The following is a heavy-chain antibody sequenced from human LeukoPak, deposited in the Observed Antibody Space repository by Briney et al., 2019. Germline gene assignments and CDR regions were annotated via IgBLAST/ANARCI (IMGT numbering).Heavy chain of an antibody. CDR3: ARDAEPDYDFWSGYSAY. CDR2: ISSSGCTI. D-gene: IGHD3-3*01. Sequence: GGSLRLSCAASGFTFSDYYMSWIRQAPGKGLEWVSYISSSGCTIYYADSVKGRFTISRDNAKNSLYLQMNSLRAEDTAVYYCARDAEPDYDFWSGYSAYWGQGTLVTVSS. CDR1: GFTFSDYY. V-gene: IGHV3-11*01. J-gene: IGHJ4*02.